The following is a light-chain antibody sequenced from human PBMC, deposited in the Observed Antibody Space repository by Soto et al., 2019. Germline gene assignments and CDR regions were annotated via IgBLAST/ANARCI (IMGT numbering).Light chain of an antibody. CDR1: QSVSSY. V-gene: IGKV3-11*01. CDR3: QQRVNWPFT. J-gene: IGKJ3*01. Sequence: EIVLTQSPATLSLSPGERATLSCRASQSVSSYLAWYQQKPGQAPRLLIYGASNRATGIPARFGGSGSGTDFTLTISSLEREDFAVYYCQQRVNWPFTFGPGTKVDIK. CDR2: GAS.